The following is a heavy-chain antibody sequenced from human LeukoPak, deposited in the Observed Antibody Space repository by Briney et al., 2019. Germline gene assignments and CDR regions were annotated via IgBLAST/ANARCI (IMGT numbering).Heavy chain of an antibody. CDR2: IRYDGHNK. D-gene: IGHD3-10*01. Sequence: GGSLRLSCVASGFTFRNYGMHWVRQAPGKGLDWVTFIRYDGHNKYYADSVKGRFTISRDNSKDTLYLQMNSLRAEDTALYYCARGPMVRGAPDYWGQGTLVTVSS. J-gene: IGHJ4*02. CDR3: ARGPMVRGAPDY. CDR1: GFTFRNYG. V-gene: IGHV3-30*02.